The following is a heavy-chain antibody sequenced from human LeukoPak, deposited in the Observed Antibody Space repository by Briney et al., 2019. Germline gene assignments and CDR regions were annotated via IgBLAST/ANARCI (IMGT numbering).Heavy chain of an antibody. V-gene: IGHV4-59*11. CDR2: NDYIDST. CDR1: GGPISTHY. J-gene: IGHJ6*03. CDR3: ARGATFRGTYYMDV. Sequence: SETLSLTCIVSGGPISTHYWSWSRQPPGKGLAWIGYNDYIDSTNYNPSLKSRVTVSVDTSKNQFSLKLNSVTAADTAVYYCARGATFRGTYYMDVWGKGTTVTVSS. D-gene: IGHD3-10*01.